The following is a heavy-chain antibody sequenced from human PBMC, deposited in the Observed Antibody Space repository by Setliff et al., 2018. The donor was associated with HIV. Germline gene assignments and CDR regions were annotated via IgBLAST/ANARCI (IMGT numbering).Heavy chain of an antibody. V-gene: IGHV1-18*01. D-gene: IGHD3-9*01. Sequence: ASVKVSCKASGYTFTSHGISWVRQAPGQGLEWMGRISAYNGNTNYAQKLQGRVTMTTDTSTSTAYMELRSLRSDDTAVYYCARDPKRYYDILTGYPSYYGMDVWGQGTTVTVSS. CDR3: ARDPKRYYDILTGYPSYYGMDV. CDR2: ISAYNGNT. CDR1: GYTFTSHG. J-gene: IGHJ6*02.